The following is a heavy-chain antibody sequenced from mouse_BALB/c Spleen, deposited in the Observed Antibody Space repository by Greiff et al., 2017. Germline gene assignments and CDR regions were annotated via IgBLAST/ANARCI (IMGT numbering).Heavy chain of an antibody. CDR1: GFTFSSYG. V-gene: IGHV5-6*02. CDR3: ARRRVRDAMDY. D-gene: IGHD2-14*01. J-gene: IGHJ4*01. CDR2: ISSGGSYT. Sequence: EVMLVESGGDLVKPGGSLKLSCAASGFTFSSYGMSWVRQTPDKRLEWVATISSGGSYTYYPDSVKGRFTISRDNAKNTLYLQMSSLKSEDTAMYYWARRRVRDAMDYWGQGTSVTVSS.